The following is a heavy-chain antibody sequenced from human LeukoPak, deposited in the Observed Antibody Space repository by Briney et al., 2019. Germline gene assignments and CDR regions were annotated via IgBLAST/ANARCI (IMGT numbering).Heavy chain of an antibody. CDR1: GFTVSSNY. V-gene: IGHV3-7*01. CDR3: ARGDTSGYYYRFFDY. Sequence: GGSLRLSCAASGFTVSSNYMSWVRQAPGKGLEWVANIKEDGSGIYYVDSVEGRFTISRDNAKKSLYLQMNSLRAEDTAVYYCARGDTSGYYYRFFDYWGQGTLVTVSS. J-gene: IGHJ4*02. D-gene: IGHD3-22*01. CDR2: IKEDGSGI.